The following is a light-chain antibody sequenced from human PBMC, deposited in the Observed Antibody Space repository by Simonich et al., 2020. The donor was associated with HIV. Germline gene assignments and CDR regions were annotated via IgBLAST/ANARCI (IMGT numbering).Light chain of an antibody. CDR2: KAS. V-gene: IGKV1-5*03. J-gene: IGKJ3*01. Sequence: DIQMTQSPSTLSASVGDRVTITCRASQSIVTWLALYQQKPGKAPKLLIYKASSLESWVPSTFSGSGSGTEFTLTISSLQPDDFATYYCQQYNSYSPIAFGPGTKVDIK. CDR3: QQYNSYSPIA. CDR1: QSIVTW.